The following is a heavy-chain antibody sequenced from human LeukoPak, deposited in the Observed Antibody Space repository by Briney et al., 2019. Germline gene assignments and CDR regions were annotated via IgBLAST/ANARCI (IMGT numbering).Heavy chain of an antibody. Sequence: GGSLRLSCAASGFTFSSYAMHWVRQAPGKGLEWVAVISYDGSNKYYADSVKGRFTISRDNSKNTLYLQMNSLRAEDTAVYYCARDDYYDSSGHRTVYNWFDPWGQGTLVTVSS. CDR2: ISYDGSNK. D-gene: IGHD3-22*01. CDR3: ARDDYYDSSGHRTVYNWFDP. V-gene: IGHV3-30-3*01. J-gene: IGHJ5*02. CDR1: GFTFSSYA.